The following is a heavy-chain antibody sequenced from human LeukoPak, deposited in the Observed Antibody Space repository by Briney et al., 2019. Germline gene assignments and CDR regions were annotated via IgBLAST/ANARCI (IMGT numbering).Heavy chain of an antibody. CDR1: GYSISSGYY. CDR3: ARDPSGGPANYYYMDV. CDR2: IYHSGST. D-gene: IGHD3-10*01. V-gene: IGHV4-38-2*02. Sequence: SETLSLTCAVSGYSISSGYYWGWIRQPPGKGLEWIGSIYHSGSTYYNPSLKSRVTISVDTSKNQFSLKLSSVTAADPAVYYCARDPSGGPANYYYMDVWGKGTTVTVSS. J-gene: IGHJ6*03.